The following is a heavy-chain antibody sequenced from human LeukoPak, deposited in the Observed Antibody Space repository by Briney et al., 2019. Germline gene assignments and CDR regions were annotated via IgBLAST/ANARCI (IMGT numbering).Heavy chain of an antibody. CDR1: SYTFTSYG. V-gene: IGHV1-18*01. CDR3: ARVFGRKQQLENDY. J-gene: IGHJ4*02. Sequence: ASVKVSCKASSYTFTSYGISWVRQAPGQGLEWMGWISAYNGNTNYAQKLQGRVTMTTDTSTSTAYMELRSLRSDDTAVYYCARVFGRKQQLENDYWGQGTLVTVSS. D-gene: IGHD6-13*01. CDR2: ISAYNGNT.